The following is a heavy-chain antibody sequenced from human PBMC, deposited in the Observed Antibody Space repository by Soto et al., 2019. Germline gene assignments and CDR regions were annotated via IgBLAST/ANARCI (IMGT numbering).Heavy chain of an antibody. Sequence: EVQLLESGGGFIHPGGSVRLSCAASGFSFSSFAMNWVRQAPGKGLEWVSIISGSADSTFYADSVKGRFTISSDNSKSTLDLQINSLRAEDTAVYYCAKTRGAMIYAISVYGMDVWGQWTTVTVSS. CDR1: GFSFSSFA. J-gene: IGHJ6*02. D-gene: IGHD2-8*01. V-gene: IGHV3-23*01. CDR2: ISGSADST. CDR3: AKTRGAMIYAISVYGMDV.